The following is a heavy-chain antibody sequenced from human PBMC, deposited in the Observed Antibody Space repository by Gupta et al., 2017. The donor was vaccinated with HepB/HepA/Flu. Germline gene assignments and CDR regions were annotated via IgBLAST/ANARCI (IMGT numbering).Heavy chain of an antibody. CDR2: IRSKAYGGTT. CDR1: GFTFGDYA. J-gene: IGHJ3*02. D-gene: IGHD4-23*01. Sequence: EVQLVESGGGLVQPGRSLRLSCTASGFTFGDYAMSWVRQAPGKGLEWVGFIRSKAYGGTTEYAASVKGRFTISRDDSKSIAYLQMNSLKTEDTAVYYCTTHKITPGLSWTFDIWGQGTMVTVSS. V-gene: IGHV3-49*04. CDR3: TTHKITPGLSWTFDI.